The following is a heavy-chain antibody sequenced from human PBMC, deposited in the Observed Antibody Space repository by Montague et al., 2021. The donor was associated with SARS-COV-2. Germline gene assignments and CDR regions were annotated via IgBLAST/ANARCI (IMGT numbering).Heavy chain of an antibody. CDR1: GGYISYYY. J-gene: IGHJ3*01. CDR2: IHYNGTT. CDR3: ARDSHYGGFYL. D-gene: IGHD4-17*01. V-gene: IGHV4-59*01. Sequence: SETLSLTCTVSGGYISYYYWTWIRQPPGKELEWIGDIHYNGTTNYNPSLKSRVTISKDMSRTHFFLRLSSVTAADTAVYYCARDSHYGGFYLWGQGTLVTVSS.